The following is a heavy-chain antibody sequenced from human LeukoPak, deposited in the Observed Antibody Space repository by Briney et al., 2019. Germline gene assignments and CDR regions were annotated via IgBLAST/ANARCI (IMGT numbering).Heavy chain of an antibody. CDR3: ARDGESPFYDGRGYYWDY. D-gene: IGHD3-22*01. CDR1: GGTFSSYA. V-gene: IGHV1-69*06. J-gene: IGHJ4*02. CDR2: IIPIFGTA. Sequence: SVRVSCKASGGTFSSYAISWVRQAPGQGLEWMGGIIPIFGTANYAQKFQGRVTITADKSTSTAYMELSSLRSEDTAVYYCARDGESPFYDGRGYYWDYWGREPWSPSPQ.